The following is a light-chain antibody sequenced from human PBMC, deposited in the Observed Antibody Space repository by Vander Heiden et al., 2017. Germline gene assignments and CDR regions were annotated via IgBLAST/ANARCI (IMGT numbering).Light chain of an antibody. V-gene: IGLV1-44*01. Sequence: QSVLTQPPSASGTPGQRVTISCSGSSSHIGSNTVNWYQQLPGTAPKLLIYSNNQRPSGVPDRFSGSKSGTSASLAISGLQSEDEADYYCAAWDDSLTLWVFGGGTKLTVL. J-gene: IGLJ3*02. CDR2: SNN. CDR1: SSHIGSNT. CDR3: AAWDDSLTLWV.